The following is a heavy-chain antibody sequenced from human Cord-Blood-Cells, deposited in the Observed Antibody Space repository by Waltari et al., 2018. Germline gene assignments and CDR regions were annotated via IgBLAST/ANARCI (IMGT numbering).Heavy chain of an antibody. J-gene: IGHJ4*02. V-gene: IGHV1-46*01. CDR1: GSTFTSYY. Sequence: QVQLVQSGAEVKKPGASVKVSCHASGSTFTSYYLHWVLQAPGQGLEWMGIINPSGGSTSYAQKFQGRVTMTRDTSTSTVYMELSSLRSEDTAVYYCARDLYTFDYWGQGTLVTVSS. CDR2: INPSGGST. CDR3: ARDLYTFDY. D-gene: IGHD1-20*01.